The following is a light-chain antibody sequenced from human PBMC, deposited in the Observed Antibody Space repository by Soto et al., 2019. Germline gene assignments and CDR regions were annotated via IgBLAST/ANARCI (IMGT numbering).Light chain of an antibody. CDR2: GAS. J-gene: IGKJ4*01. V-gene: IGKV3-20*01. Sequence: EIVLTQSPGTLSLSPWERATLSCRASQSVSSSYLAWYQQKPGQAPRLLIYGASSRATGIPDRFSGSGSGTDFTLTISRLEPEEFAVYYCQQYGSSPLTFGGGTKVEIK. CDR1: QSVSSSY. CDR3: QQYGSSPLT.